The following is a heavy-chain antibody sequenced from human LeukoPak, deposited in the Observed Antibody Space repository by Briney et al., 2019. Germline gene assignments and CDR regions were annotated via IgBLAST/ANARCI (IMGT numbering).Heavy chain of an antibody. J-gene: IGHJ3*01. CDR3: ARERGNHAFDF. CDR1: GGTFSSYA. D-gene: IGHD4-23*01. CDR2: IIPIFGTA. Sequence: GASVKVSCKASGGTFSSYAISWVRQAPGQGLEWMEGIIPIFGTANYAQKFQGRVTITTDESTSTAYMELSSLRSEDTAVYYCARERGNHAFDFWGQGTMVTVSS. V-gene: IGHV1-69*05.